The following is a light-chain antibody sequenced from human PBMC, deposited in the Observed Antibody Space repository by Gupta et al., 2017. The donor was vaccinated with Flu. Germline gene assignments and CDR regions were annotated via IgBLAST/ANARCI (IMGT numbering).Light chain of an antibody. CDR3: SSYTSSSSLV. V-gene: IGLV2-14*01. CDR1: SSDVGGYNY. J-gene: IGLJ3*02. Sequence: QSALTQPASVSGSPRQSINISCTGTSSDVGGYNYVSWYQQHPGKAPKLIIYEVSNRPSGVSNRFSGSKSGNTASLTISGLQAEDEADYHCSSYTSSSSLVFGGGTKLTVL. CDR2: EVS.